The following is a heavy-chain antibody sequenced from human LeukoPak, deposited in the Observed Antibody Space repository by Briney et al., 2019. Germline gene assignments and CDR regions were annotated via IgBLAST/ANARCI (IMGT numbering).Heavy chain of an antibody. CDR1: GGSISSYY. CDR3: ARDRNSGYTLGHAFDI. J-gene: IGHJ3*02. Sequence: PSETLSLTCTVSGGSISSYYWSWIRQPPGKGLEWIGYIYYSGSTNYNPSLKSRVTISVDTSKNQFSLKLSSVTAADTAVYYCARDRNSGYTLGHAFDIWGQGTVVTVSS. CDR2: IYYSGST. D-gene: IGHD3-22*01. V-gene: IGHV4-59*01.